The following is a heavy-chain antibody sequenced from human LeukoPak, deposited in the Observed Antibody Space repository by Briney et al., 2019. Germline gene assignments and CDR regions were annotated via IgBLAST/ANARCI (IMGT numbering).Heavy chain of an antibody. V-gene: IGHV1-2*02. Sequence: ASVKVSCKASGYTFNGYYIHWVRQAPGQGLEWMGWINPNSGGTNYAQKFQGRVTMTRDTSISTAYMELSRLRSDDTAVYYCARYPRGTMVRGGFYWGQGTLVTVSS. J-gene: IGHJ4*02. CDR2: INPNSGGT. D-gene: IGHD3-10*01. CDR3: ARYPRGTMVRGGFY. CDR1: GYTFNGYY.